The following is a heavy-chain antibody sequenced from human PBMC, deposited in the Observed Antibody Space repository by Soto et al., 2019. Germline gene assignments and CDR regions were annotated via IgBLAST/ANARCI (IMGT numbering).Heavy chain of an antibody. Sequence: SQTLSLTCAISGDSVSSNSAAWNWIRQSPSRGLEWLGRTYYRSKWYNDYAVSVKSRITINPDTSKNQFSLQLNSVTPEDTAVYYCASGIILTQWSHAFDSSGQGIMVTVSS. CDR1: GDSVSSNSAA. J-gene: IGHJ3*02. V-gene: IGHV6-1*01. CDR3: ASGIILTQWSHAFDS. D-gene: IGHD3-9*01. CDR2: TYYRSKWYN.